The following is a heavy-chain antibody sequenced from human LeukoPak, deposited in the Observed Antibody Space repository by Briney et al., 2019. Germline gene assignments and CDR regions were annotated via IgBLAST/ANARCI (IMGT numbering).Heavy chain of an antibody. Sequence: SETLSLTCDVFGYSISSGYYWGWTRQPPGKGLEWIGIMHHSGTTYYNPSLNSRVTLSVDTSKNQLSLKLSSATAADTAVYYCARDLTALGDYWGQGILVIVSS. V-gene: IGHV4-38-2*02. CDR3: ARDLTALGDY. CDR2: MHHSGTT. J-gene: IGHJ4*02. D-gene: IGHD5-18*01. CDR1: GYSISSGYY.